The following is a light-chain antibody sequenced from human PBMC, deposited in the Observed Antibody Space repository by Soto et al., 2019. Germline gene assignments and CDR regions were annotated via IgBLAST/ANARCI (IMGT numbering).Light chain of an antibody. V-gene: IGKV3-15*01. J-gene: IGKJ4*01. CDR1: QSVSSN. Sequence: EIVMTQSPATLSVSPGEGATLSCRASQSVSSNLAWYQQKPGQAPRLLIYGASTRATGTPARFSGSGSGTEFTLTISILQSEDFAVYYCQHYDNFHRLTFGGGTKVEIK. CDR2: GAS. CDR3: QHYDNFHRLT.